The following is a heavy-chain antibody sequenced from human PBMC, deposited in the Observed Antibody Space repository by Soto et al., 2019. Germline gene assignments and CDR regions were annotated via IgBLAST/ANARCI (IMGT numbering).Heavy chain of an antibody. CDR2: ISGSGGST. J-gene: IGHJ4*02. CDR3: AKQAPYSNSWYEIDH. CDR1: GVTVMSYA. D-gene: IGHD6-13*01. V-gene: IGHV3-23*01. Sequence: SLRHSCAASGVTVMSYAMTWFRQAPGKGLEWVSTISGSGGSTYYADSVKGRFTISRDNSKNTLYLQMNSLRAEDTAVYYCAKQAPYSNSWYEIDHWGQGTLVTVSS.